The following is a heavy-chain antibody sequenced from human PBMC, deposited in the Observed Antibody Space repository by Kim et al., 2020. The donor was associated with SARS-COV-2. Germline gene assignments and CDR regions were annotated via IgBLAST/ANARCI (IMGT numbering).Heavy chain of an antibody. Sequence: SETLSLTCTVSGDSINSPYWSWIRQPPGKGLEWLGYVYYTGSTRYNPSLNGRLTISVDTSKSQFFLNLTSVTAADTAVYYFAGQGGSVWTDYFDVWGQG. D-gene: IGHD6-25*01. CDR3: AGQGGSVWTDYFDV. V-gene: IGHV4-59*11. J-gene: IGHJ4*02. CDR1: GDSINSPY. CDR2: VYYTGST.